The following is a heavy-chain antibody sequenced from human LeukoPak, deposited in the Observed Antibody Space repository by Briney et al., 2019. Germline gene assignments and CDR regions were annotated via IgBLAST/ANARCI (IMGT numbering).Heavy chain of an antibody. V-gene: IGHV3-23*01. CDR3: AKNRGGSYYSGSDY. CDR2: VRGSDAGT. D-gene: IGHD1-26*01. J-gene: IGHJ4*02. Sequence: PGGSLRLSCAASGFTFSCYAMKWVRQAPGKGLEWVSAVRGSDAGTSYADSVKGRFTISRDNSKNTLYLQMNSLRAEDTAVYYCAKNRGGSYYSGSDYWGQGTLVTVAS. CDR1: GFTFSCYA.